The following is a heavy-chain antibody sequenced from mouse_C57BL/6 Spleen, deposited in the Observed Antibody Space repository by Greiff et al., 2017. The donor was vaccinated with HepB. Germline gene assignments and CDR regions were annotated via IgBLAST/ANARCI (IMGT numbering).Heavy chain of an antibody. V-gene: IGHV5-9*01. Sequence: EVKLVESGGGLVKPGGSLKLSCAASGFTFSSYTMSWVRQTPEKRLEWVATISGGGGNTYYPDSVKGRFTISRDNAKNTLYLQMSSLRSEDTALYYCARQDYYGSSPWYFDVWGTGTTVTVSS. J-gene: IGHJ1*03. CDR2: ISGGGGNT. CDR3: ARQDYYGSSPWYFDV. CDR1: GFTFSSYT. D-gene: IGHD1-1*01.